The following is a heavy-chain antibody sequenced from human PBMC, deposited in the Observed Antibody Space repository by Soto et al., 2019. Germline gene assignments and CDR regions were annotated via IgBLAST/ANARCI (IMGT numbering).Heavy chain of an antibody. J-gene: IGHJ4*02. CDR3: ARDSTIFGDYYFDY. CDR2: ISYDGSNK. Sequence: GGSLRLSCAASGFTFSSYAMHWVRQAPGKGLEWVAVISYDGSNKYYADSVKGRFTISRDNSKNTLYLQMNSLRAEDTAVYYCARDSTIFGDYYFDYWGQGTLVTVSS. D-gene: IGHD3-3*01. V-gene: IGHV3-30-3*01. CDR1: GFTFSSYA.